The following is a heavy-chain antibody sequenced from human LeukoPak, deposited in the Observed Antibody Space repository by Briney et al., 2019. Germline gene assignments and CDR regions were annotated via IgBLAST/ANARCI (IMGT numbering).Heavy chain of an antibody. D-gene: IGHD3-16*01. J-gene: IGHJ4*03. CDR3: AKVLRQWTHALVFDN. CDR1: GFTFSSYD. V-gene: IGHV3-23*01. CDR2: IKRSGGGT. Sequence: GGSLRLSCAASGFTFSSYDMSWVRQAPGKGLEWVSNIKRSGGGTYYAGSVKGRFTISRDNSKTTLFLQMNSLRAEDTAVYYCAKVLRQWTHALVFDNCGHGALGTVSS.